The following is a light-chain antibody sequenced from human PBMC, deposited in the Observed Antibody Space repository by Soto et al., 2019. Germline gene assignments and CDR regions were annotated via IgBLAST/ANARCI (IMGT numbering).Light chain of an antibody. CDR2: GAS. CDR3: QQRDRWPLT. V-gene: IGKV3-20*01. J-gene: IGKJ4*01. Sequence: EIVLTQSPGTLSLSPGEGATLSCRASQSISSNFLAWYQQKRGQAPRLLIHGASNRATGIPDRFSGSGSGTDFTLTISSLEPEDLAVYYCQQRDRWPLTFGGGTKVDIK. CDR1: QSISSNF.